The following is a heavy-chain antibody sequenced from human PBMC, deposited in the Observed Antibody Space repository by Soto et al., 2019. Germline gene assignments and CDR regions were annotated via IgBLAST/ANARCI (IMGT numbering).Heavy chain of an antibody. CDR3: ARSGMAAAGPFDY. CDR1: GGTFSSYA. CDR2: IIPIFGTA. Sequence: VASVKVSCKASGGTFSSYAISWVRQAPGQGLEWMGGIIPIFGTANYAQKFQGRVTITADKSTSTAYMELSSLRSEDTAVYYCARSGMAAAGPFDYWGQGTLVTVSS. V-gene: IGHV1-69*06. D-gene: IGHD6-13*01. J-gene: IGHJ4*02.